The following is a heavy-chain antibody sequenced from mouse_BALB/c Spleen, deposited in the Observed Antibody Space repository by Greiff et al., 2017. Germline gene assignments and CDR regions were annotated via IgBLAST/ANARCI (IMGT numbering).Heavy chain of an antibody. J-gene: IGHJ1*01. CDR1: GFTFSSYA. CDR3: ARGYGNWYFDV. D-gene: IGHD2-1*01. V-gene: IGHV5-6-5*01. CDR2: ISSGGST. Sequence: DVMLVESGGGLVKPGGSLKLSCAASGFTFSSYAMSWVRQTPEKRLEWVASISSGGSTYYPDSVKGRFTISRDNARNILYLQMSSLRSEDTAMYYCARGYGNWYFDVWGAGTTVTVSS.